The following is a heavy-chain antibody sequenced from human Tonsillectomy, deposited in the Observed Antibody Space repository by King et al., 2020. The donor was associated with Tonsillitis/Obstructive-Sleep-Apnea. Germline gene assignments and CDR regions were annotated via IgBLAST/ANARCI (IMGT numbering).Heavy chain of an antibody. V-gene: IGHV3-49*04. CDR1: GFTFGDYA. CDR2: IRSKAYGGTT. CDR3: SRDRDFWSGYCMDV. J-gene: IGHJ6*02. D-gene: IGHD3-3*01. Sequence: VQLVESGGGLVQPGRSLRLSCTASGFTFGDYAMSWVRQAPGKGLEWVGFIRSKAYGGTTEYAASVKGRFTISRDDSKSIAYLQMNSLKTEDTAVYYCSRDRDFWSGYCMDVWGQGTTVTVSS.